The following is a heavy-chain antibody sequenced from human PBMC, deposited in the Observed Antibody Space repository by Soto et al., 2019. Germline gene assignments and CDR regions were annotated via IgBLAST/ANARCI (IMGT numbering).Heavy chain of an antibody. V-gene: IGHV4-39*01. Sequence: LSLTCTVSGDSISSSNSHWGWTRQPPGKGLEYIGSVYYGGAIFYSGNIYYNPSLKSRVTISVDTSKNQFSLRLSSVTAADTGVYYCVRYDRINMKPYSPEGFHIWGQGTMVTVSS. D-gene: IGHD3-3*02. CDR3: VRYDRINMKPYSPEGFHI. CDR2: VYYGGAIFYSGNI. CDR1: GDSISSSNSH. J-gene: IGHJ3*02.